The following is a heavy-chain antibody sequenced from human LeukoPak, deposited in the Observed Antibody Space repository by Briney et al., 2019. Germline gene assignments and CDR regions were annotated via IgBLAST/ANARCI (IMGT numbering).Heavy chain of an antibody. CDR3: ARERVETQSCSSTSCFSGYYYMDV. V-gene: IGHV1-2*02. CDR1: GYTFTGCY. CDR2: INPNSGGT. Sequence: GASVKVSCKASGYTFTGCYMHWVRQAPGQGLEWMGWINPNSGGTNYAQKFQGRVTMTRDTSISTAYMELSRLRSDDTAVYYCARERVETQSCSSTSCFSGYYYMDVWGKGTTVTVSS. D-gene: IGHD2-2*01. J-gene: IGHJ6*03.